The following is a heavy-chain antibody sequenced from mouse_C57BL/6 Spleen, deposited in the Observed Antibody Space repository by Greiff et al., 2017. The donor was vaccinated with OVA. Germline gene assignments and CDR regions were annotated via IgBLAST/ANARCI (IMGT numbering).Heavy chain of an antibody. CDR2: INPYNGGT. D-gene: IGHD1-1*01. V-gene: IGHV1-19*01. J-gene: IGHJ1*03. CDR3: VYYYGSSYWYFDV. Sequence: EVKLKESGPVLVKPGASVKMSCKASGYTFTDYYMNWVKQSHGKSLEWIGVINPYNGGTSYNQKFKGKATLTVDKSSSTAYMELNSLTSEDSAVYYCVYYYGSSYWYFDVWGTGTTVTVSS. CDR1: GYTFTDYY.